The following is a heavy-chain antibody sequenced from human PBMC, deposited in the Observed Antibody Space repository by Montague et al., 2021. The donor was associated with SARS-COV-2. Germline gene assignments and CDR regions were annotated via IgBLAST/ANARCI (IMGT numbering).Heavy chain of an antibody. V-gene: IGHV4-39*07. CDR2: ISYSGST. CDR3: AKGRIAVHGKAGSLAGYLHS. D-gene: IGHD6-19*01. J-gene: IGHJ4*02. Sequence: SETLSLTCTVSDDSSSSSIYYWGWIRQPPGKGLEWIGTISYSGSTYHNPSLHSRVAISLDRSKNHFSLNLSAVTAADTALYYCAKGRIAVHGKAGSLAGYLHSWGRGTLVTVSP. CDR1: DDSSSSSIYY.